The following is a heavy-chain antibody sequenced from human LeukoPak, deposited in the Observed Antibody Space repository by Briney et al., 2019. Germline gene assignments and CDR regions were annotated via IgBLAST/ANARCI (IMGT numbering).Heavy chain of an antibody. CDR2: IYTSGGT. CDR1: GGSISSYY. Sequence: SETLSLTCTVSGGSISSYYWSWIRQPAGKGLEWIGCIYTSGGTNYNPSLKSRVTMSVDTSKNQFSLKLSSVTAADTAVYYCARDPTTYYDFWSGYFDFDYWGQGTLVTVSS. CDR3: ARDPTTYYDFWSGYFDFDY. J-gene: IGHJ4*02. D-gene: IGHD3-3*01. V-gene: IGHV4-4*07.